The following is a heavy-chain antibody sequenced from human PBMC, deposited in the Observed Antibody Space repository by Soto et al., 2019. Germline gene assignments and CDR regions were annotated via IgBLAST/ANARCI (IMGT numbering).Heavy chain of an antibody. CDR1: GLSSSTNW. J-gene: IGHJ4*02. V-gene: IGHV5-51*01. Sequence: PGELLRIPCKGSGLSSSTNWIGWVRQMPGKGLEWMGIINLGGSSVTYSPAFQGQVTISADKSISTAYLQWSSLTASDTAIYDCARRISTNSGWQYWGQGARVTVSP. CDR3: ARRISTNSGWQY. D-gene: IGHD6-19*01. CDR2: INLGGSSV.